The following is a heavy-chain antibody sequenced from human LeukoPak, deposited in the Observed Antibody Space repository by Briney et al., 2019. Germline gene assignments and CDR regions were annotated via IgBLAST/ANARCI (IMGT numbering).Heavy chain of an antibody. V-gene: IGHV4-59*08. D-gene: IGHD6-13*01. CDR3: ARSTFSSSWNL. CDR2: MYYTGST. Sequence: SETLSLTCTVSGGSISSYYWSWVRQPLGKGQEWIAHMYYTGSTYYNPSLKGRATLSVDTSKNQFSLKLDATTAADTAIYYCARSTFSSSWNLWGQGTLVTVSS. CDR1: GGSISSYY. J-gene: IGHJ4*02.